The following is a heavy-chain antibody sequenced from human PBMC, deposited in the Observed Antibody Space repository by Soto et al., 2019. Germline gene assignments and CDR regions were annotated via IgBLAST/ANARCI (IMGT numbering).Heavy chain of an antibody. CDR3: ARGPPAMITFGGVIAHRGVFDY. V-gene: IGHV4-38-2*01. D-gene: IGHD3-16*02. Sequence: SETLSLTCAVSGYSISSGYYWGWIRQPPGKGLEWIGSIYHSGSTYYNPSLKSRVTISVDTSKNQFSLKLSSVTAADTAVYYCARGPPAMITFGGVIAHRGVFDYGGQGTLVTVSS. J-gene: IGHJ4*02. CDR2: IYHSGST. CDR1: GYSISSGYY.